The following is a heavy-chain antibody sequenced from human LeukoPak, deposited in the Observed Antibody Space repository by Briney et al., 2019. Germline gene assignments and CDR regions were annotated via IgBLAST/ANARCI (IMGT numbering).Heavy chain of an antibody. CDR2: IRYDGSNK. D-gene: IGHD1-26*01. V-gene: IGHV3-30*02. CDR1: GFTFSSYG. CDR3: AKDRGGSYFGSAFDY. J-gene: IGHJ4*02. Sequence: GGSLRLSCAASGFTFSSYGMHWVRQAPGKGLEWVAFIRYDGSNKYYADSVKGRFTTSRDNSKNTLYLQMNSLRAEDTAVYYCAKDRGGSYFGSAFDYWGQGTLVTVSS.